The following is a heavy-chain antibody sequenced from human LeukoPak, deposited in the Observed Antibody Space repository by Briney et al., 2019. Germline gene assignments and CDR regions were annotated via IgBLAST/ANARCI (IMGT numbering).Heavy chain of an antibody. CDR2: ISSSSSYI. CDR1: GFTFSSYS. V-gene: IGHV3-21*01. Sequence: GGSLRLSCAASGFTFSSYSMNWVRQAPGTGLEWVSSISSSSSYIYYADSVKGRFTISRDNAKNSLYLQMNSLRAEDTAVYYCARDLRRYVMVRGVIEAASDYYYYYYMGVWGKGTTVTVSS. CDR3: ARDLRRYVMVRGVIEAASDYYYYYYMGV. J-gene: IGHJ6*03. D-gene: IGHD3-10*01.